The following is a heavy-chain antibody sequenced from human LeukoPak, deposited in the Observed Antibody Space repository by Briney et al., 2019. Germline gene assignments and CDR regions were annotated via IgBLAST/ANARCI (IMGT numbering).Heavy chain of an antibody. CDR2: IYSGGST. CDR1: GFTVSSNY. V-gene: IGHV3-53*05. Sequence: PGGSLRLSCAASGFTVSSNYMSWVHQAPGKGLEWVSVIYSGGSTYYADSVKGRFTISRDNSKNTLYLQMNSLRAEDTAVYYCAKPALSQINYYYGMDVWGQGTTVTVSS. J-gene: IGHJ6*02. CDR3: AKPALSQINYYYGMDV.